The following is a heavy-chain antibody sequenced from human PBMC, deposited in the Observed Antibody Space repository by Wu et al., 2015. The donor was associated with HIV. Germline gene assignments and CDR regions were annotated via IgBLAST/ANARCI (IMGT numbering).Heavy chain of an antibody. CDR2: FDPEHGRK. CDR1: GDTLNKLS. V-gene: IGHV1-24*01. CDR3: AREGEEKKSDRSGYYAYLQI. Sequence: QVHLLQSGAEVKKPGASVKVSCKVSGDTLNKLSIHWVRQAPGKGLEWVGGFDPEHGRKVYTQKYQDRVIMTEDTSINTAYMDLSRLRSEDTAVYYCAREGEEKKSDRSGYYAYLQIWGQGSQITVSS. J-gene: IGHJ1*01. D-gene: IGHD3-22*01.